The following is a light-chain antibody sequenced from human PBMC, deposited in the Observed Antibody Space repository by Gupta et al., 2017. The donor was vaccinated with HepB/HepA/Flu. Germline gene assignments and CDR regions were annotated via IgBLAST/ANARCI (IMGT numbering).Light chain of an antibody. CDR1: SSDVGSYNL. J-gene: IGLJ1*01. Sequence: QSALTQPASVAGSPGQSITISCTGTSSDVGSYNLVSWYQQQPGKAPKLMIYEVSKRPSGVSNRFSGSKSGNTASLTISGHQAEEEADYYCCSYAGSNTYVFEAGTKVTVL. V-gene: IGLV2-23*02. CDR2: EVS. CDR3: CSYAGSNTYV.